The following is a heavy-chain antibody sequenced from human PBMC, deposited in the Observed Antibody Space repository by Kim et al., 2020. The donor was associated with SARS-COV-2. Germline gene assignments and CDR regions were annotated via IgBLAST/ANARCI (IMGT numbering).Heavy chain of an antibody. CDR3: SRHSGKHGDRGFDN. D-gene: IGHD4-17*01. V-gene: IGHV3-73*01. J-gene: IGHJ4*02. Sequence: GGSLRLSCVASGFTFSASAMHWVRQASGKGLEWVGRIRSKPNNYATSYAASVTGRFTISRDDSTNTVYLQMDSLETDDTAVYFCSRHSGKHGDRGFDNWGQGTLVTVSS. CDR1: GFTFSASA. CDR2: IRSKPNNYAT.